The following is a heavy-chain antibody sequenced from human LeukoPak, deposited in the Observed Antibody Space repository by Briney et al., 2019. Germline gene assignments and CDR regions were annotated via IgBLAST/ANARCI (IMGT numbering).Heavy chain of an antibody. D-gene: IGHD1-26*01. V-gene: IGHV1-69-2*01. CDR3: ATEGTSGSARLGLVWD. CDR1: GYTFTDYY. Sequence: ASVKLSCKVSGYTFTDYYMHWVPQAPGKGLEWMGLVDPEDGKTIYAEKFQGRVTITADTSIDIAYMELSSLRSEETAVYYCATEGTSGSARLGLVWDWGQGTLVTVSS. J-gene: IGHJ4*02. CDR2: VDPEDGKT.